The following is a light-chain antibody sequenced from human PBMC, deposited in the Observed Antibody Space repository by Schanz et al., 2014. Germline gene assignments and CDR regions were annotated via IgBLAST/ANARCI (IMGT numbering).Light chain of an antibody. CDR2: DAS. CDR1: QSVSSY. Sequence: EIVLTQSPATLSLSPGERATLSCRASQSVSSYLAWYQQKPGQAPRLLIYDASNRATGIPARFSGSVSGTXFTLTISSLSPXXXXXXYCQQYNSYSITFGQGTRLDIK. J-gene: IGKJ5*01. CDR3: QQYNSYSIT. V-gene: IGKV3-11*01.